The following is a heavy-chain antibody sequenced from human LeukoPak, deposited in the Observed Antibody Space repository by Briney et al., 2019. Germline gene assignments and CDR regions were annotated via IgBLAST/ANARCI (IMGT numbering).Heavy chain of an antibody. V-gene: IGHV3-21*01. CDR2: ISSSSSYI. Sequence: GGSLRLSCAASGFTFSSYSMNWVRQAPGKGLEWVSSISSSSSYIYYADSVKGRFTISRDNAKNSLYLQMNSLRAEDTAVYYCAREERGATRYFQHWGQGTLVTVSS. D-gene: IGHD1-26*01. CDR3: AREERGATRYFQH. J-gene: IGHJ1*01. CDR1: GFTFSSYS.